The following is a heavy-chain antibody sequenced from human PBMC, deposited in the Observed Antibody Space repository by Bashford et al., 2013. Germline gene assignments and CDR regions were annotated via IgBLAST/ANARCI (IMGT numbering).Heavy chain of an antibody. CDR2: ISYDASNK. V-gene: IGHV3-30-3*01. CDR3: AREITGGFDP. D-gene: IGHD1-1*01. Sequence: GSLRLSCAASGFSFRSYTMHWVRQAPGKGLELVALISYDASNKNYADSVKGRFTISRDNSKNTLYLEMNSLRSEDTAVYSCAREITGGFDPWGQGTLVTVSS. J-gene: IGHJ5*02. CDR1: GFSFRSYT.